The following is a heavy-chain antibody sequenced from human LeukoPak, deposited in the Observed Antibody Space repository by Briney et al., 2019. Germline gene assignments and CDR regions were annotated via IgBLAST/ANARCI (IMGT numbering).Heavy chain of an antibody. Sequence: SEPLTLTCAVSGGSSSGYYWRWIRQPPGKGLEWIGEIADGESTNYNPPFKSRITISADKSNNNSFLKRTYVKAADTAVYYWGRGQGKVVVVPAATNWFDPWGRGTRVIVPS. CDR3: GRGQGKVVVVPAATNWFDP. D-gene: IGHD2-2*01. V-gene: IGHV4-34*01. CDR1: GGSSSGYY. J-gene: IGHJ5*02. CDR2: IADGEST.